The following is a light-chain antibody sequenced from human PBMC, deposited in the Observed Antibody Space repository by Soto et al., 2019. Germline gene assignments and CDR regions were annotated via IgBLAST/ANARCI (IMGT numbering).Light chain of an antibody. CDR2: AAS. V-gene: IGKV2-29*01. Sequence: DIVMTQTPLSLSVTPGQPSSISCKSSQSLLHSDGKTYLNWYQQKPGKAPKLLIYAASSLQSGVPSRFSGGGSGTDFTLTISRLEPEDFAVYYCQQFSSYPPTFGGGTKVDIK. CDR3: QQFSSYPPT. CDR1: QSLLHSDGKTY. J-gene: IGKJ4*01.